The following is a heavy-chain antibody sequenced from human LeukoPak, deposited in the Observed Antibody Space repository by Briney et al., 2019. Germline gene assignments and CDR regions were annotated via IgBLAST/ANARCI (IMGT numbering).Heavy chain of an antibody. CDR2: IKSKTDGGTT. CDR3: TTDPHTQYYDSSGYYF. D-gene: IGHD3-22*01. J-gene: IGHJ4*02. V-gene: IGHV3-15*01. CDR1: GFTFSNAW. Sequence: PGGSLRLSCAASGFTFSNAWMSWVRQAPGKGLEWVGRIKSKTDGGTTDYAAPVKGRFTISRDDSKNTLYLQMNSLKTEDTAVYYCTTDPHTQYYDSSGYYFWGQGTLVTVAS.